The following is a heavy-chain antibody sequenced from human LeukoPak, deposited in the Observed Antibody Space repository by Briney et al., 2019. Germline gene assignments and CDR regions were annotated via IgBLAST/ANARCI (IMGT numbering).Heavy chain of an antibody. CDR3: ARGAYDFDY. CDR1: GFTFSSYS. CDR2: ISTSTTTI. J-gene: IGHJ4*02. D-gene: IGHD4-17*01. Sequence: GGSLRLPCEASGFTFSSYSMNWVRQAPGKGLEWISYISTSTTTIYYANSVKGRFTISRDNAKKSLYLQMKSLRAEETAVYYCARGAYDFDYWGQGILVTVSS. V-gene: IGHV3-48*04.